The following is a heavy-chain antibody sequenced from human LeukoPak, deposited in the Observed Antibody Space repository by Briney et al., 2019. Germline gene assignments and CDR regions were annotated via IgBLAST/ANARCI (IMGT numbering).Heavy chain of an antibody. CDR2: IKKDGSEK. CDR1: GFSFSNYG. V-gene: IGHV3-7*01. J-gene: IGHJ4*02. Sequence: PGGSLRLSCAASGFSFSNYGMSWVRQARGKGREWVANIKKDGSEKYYVDSVKGRFTISRDNAKTSLYLQMNSLRAEDTAVYYCARDLSGVTGYTYGRGIDYWGQGTLVTVSS. D-gene: IGHD5-18*01. CDR3: ARDLSGVTGYTYGRGIDY.